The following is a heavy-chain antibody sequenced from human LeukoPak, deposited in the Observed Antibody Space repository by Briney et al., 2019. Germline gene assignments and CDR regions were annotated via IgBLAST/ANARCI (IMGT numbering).Heavy chain of an antibody. J-gene: IGHJ4*02. D-gene: IGHD6-13*01. CDR2: ISWDGGST. CDR3: AKDIRGSTSWYGLDY. Sequence: GGSLRLSCAASGFTSAVYTTRWVRHGPGEGLGWVSLISWDGGSTYYADSVQGRFTISSDNSKNSLYLQMNSLRAEDTALFYCAKDIRGSTSWYGLDYWGQGTLVTVSS. V-gene: IGHV3-43D*03. CDR1: GFTSAVYT.